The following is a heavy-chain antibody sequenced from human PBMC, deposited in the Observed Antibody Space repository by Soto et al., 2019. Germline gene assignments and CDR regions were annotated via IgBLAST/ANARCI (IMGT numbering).Heavy chain of an antibody. V-gene: IGHV3-33*01. CDR3: VRGDNWNEEDSVY. D-gene: IGHD1-1*01. J-gene: IGHJ4*02. CDR1: GFMFSNHG. CDR2: IWSDGNNR. Sequence: QVQLVESGGGVVQPGRSLRLSCAASGFMFSNHGMHWVRQAPGKGLEWVAVIWSDGNNRYYADSVKGRFTISRDNSKNTVYPQMYSLRSEDKAMYYCVRGDNWNEEDSVYWGQGTLVSVSS.